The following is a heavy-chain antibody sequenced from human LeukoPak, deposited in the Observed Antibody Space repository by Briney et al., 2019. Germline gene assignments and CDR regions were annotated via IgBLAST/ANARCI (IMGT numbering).Heavy chain of an antibody. CDR2: ITSRGGST. CDR3: ARDRPNYYGSDGHYYRRDGDY. Sequence: PGGSLRLSCAASGFTFSIYAMSWVRQAPGQGLQWGSSITSRGGSTWYVDSVKGRFTITIDNSENTLYLQMHSLRAEDTAVYYCARDRPNYYGSDGHYYRRDGDYWGRGTLVSVSS. V-gene: IGHV3-23*01. D-gene: IGHD3-22*01. CDR1: GFTFSIYA. J-gene: IGHJ4*02.